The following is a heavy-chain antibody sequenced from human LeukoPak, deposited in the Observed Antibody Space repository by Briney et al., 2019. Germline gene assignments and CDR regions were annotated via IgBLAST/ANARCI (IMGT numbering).Heavy chain of an antibody. J-gene: IGHJ4*02. CDR1: GFSLTALS. D-gene: IGHD5-24*01. V-gene: IGHV1-24*01. CDR3: ARVRSVTMDGSFDY. CDR2: FHPEDGET. Sequence: ASVKVSCKVSGFSLTALSLDWVRQAPGTGLEWMGGFHPEDGETVYAQKLQGRVTMTTDTSTSTAYMELRSLRSDDTAVYYCARVRSVTMDGSFDYWGQGTLVTVSS.